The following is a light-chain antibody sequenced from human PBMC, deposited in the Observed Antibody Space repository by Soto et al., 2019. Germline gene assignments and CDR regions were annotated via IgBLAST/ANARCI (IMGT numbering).Light chain of an antibody. Sequence: IQMTQSPSTLSASVGDRVTITCQASQTISTLLAWYQHRPGKAPNLLIYDASSLGSGVPSRFSGSGSGTEFTLTISSLQPDDSATYYCRQYSSLVTFGQGTKVDIK. J-gene: IGKJ2*01. CDR2: DAS. CDR3: RQYSSLVT. CDR1: QTISTL. V-gene: IGKV1-5*01.